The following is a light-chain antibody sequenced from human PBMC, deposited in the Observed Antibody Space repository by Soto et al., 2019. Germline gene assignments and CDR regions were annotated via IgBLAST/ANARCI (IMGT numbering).Light chain of an antibody. V-gene: IGLV2-14*01. CDR2: EVT. CDR3: SSYAGSSNV. CDR1: SSDIGGYNY. Sequence: QSALTQPGSVSGSPGQSITISCTGTSSDIGGYNYVSWYQQHPGKAPKLMIYEVTNRPSGVSTRFSGSKSGNTASLTVSGLQAEDEADYYCSSYAGSSNVFGTGTKLTVL. J-gene: IGLJ1*01.